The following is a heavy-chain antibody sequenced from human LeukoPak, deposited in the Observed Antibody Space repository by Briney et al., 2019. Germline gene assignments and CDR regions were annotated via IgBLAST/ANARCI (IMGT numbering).Heavy chain of an antibody. Sequence: ASVKVSCKASGGTFSSYAISWVRQAPGQGLEWMGIINPSGGSTSYAQKFQGRVTMTRGTSTSTVYMEVKSLRSDDTAVYYCARVSGSRNPHSNYYYYYMDVWGEGTTVVVSS. CDR2: INPSGGST. CDR1: GGTFSSYA. CDR3: ARVSGSRNPHSNYYYYYMDV. D-gene: IGHD3-10*01. J-gene: IGHJ6*03. V-gene: IGHV1-46*01.